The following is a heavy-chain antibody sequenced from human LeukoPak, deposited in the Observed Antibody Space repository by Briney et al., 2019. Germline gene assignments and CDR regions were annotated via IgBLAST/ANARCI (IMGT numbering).Heavy chain of an antibody. D-gene: IGHD5-24*01. Sequence: SETLSLTCTVSGGSISSYYWSWIRQPPGKGLEWIGYIYYSGTTDYNPSLKSRVTISLDTSKNQFSLKLSSVTAADTAIYYCARGLGRRWLQGFDYWGQGTLVTVSS. CDR2: IYYSGTT. V-gene: IGHV4-59*01. CDR1: GGSISSYY. J-gene: IGHJ4*02. CDR3: ARGLGRRWLQGFDY.